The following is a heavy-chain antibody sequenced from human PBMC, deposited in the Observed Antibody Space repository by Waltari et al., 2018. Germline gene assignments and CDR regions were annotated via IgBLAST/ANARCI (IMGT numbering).Heavy chain of an antibody. D-gene: IGHD5-12*01. Sequence: QLQLQESGPGLVTPSETLSLTCTVSGGSISRSSYYWGWIRQSPGKGLEWIGGFYYSGSTYYNPTLKSRVTISGDTSKNQFSLKLSSVTAADTAVYYCARHWKKSGYRFDPWGQGTLVTVSS. CDR2: FYYSGST. V-gene: IGHV4-39*01. CDR1: GGSISRSSYY. CDR3: ARHWKKSGYRFDP. J-gene: IGHJ5*02.